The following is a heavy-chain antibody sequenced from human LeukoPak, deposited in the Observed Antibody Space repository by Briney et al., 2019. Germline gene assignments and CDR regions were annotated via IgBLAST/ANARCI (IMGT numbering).Heavy chain of an antibody. CDR2: XTGRGGNT. CDR3: AKWGDYDVLTGYYVSDY. V-gene: IGHV3-23*01. D-gene: IGHD3-9*01. J-gene: IGHJ4*02. CDR1: GFTFSNYA. Sequence: SXXLSCAASGFTFSNYAMSWVRQAPGKGLEWVSXXTGRGGNTYYADSVKGRFTISRDNSKNTVFLQINSLRAEDTAVYYCAKWGDYDVLTGYYVSDYWGQGTLVTVSS.